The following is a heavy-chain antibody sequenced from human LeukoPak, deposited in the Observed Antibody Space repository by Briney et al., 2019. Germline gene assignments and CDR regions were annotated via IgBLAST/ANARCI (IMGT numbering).Heavy chain of an antibody. CDR3: ARDDFGDSLYYFDY. J-gene: IGHJ4*02. CDR2: IGGRGGNT. D-gene: IGHD4-17*01. Sequence: GGSLRLSCAASGFTFSSYAMNWVRQAPGKGLEWVSSIGGRGGNTYYADSVKGRFTVSRDNSMNTLYLQMKSLRAEDTAVYYCARDDFGDSLYYFDYWGQGTLVTVSS. CDR1: GFTFSSYA. V-gene: IGHV3-23*01.